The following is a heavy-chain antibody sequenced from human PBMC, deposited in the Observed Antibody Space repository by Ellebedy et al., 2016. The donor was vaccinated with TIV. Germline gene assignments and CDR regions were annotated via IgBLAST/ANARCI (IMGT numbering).Heavy chain of an antibody. Sequence: GESLKISCAASGFTFSGSTMHWVRQASGKGLEWVGLIKNNYATAYAASVKGRFTVARDDSKNTAYLQMNSLKTEDTALYYCSRANWGSLEYCDHWGQGALVTVSS. D-gene: IGHD7-27*01. CDR1: GFTFSGST. V-gene: IGHV3-73*01. CDR3: SRANWGSLEYCDH. CDR2: IKNNYAT. J-gene: IGHJ4*02.